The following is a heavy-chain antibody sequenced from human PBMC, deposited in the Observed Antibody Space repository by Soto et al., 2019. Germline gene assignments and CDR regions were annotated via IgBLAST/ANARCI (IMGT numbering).Heavy chain of an antibody. CDR3: ARVLDYDGTSGFDM. CDR1: GFTVSSNY. Sequence: PGGSLRLSCAASGFTVSSNYMSWVRQAPGKGLEWVSVIYSGGSTYYADSVKGRFTISRDNSKNTLYLQMNSLRAEDTAVYYCARVLDYDGTSGFDMWGQGTMVTVSS. CDR2: IYSGGST. D-gene: IGHD3-16*01. V-gene: IGHV3-53*01. J-gene: IGHJ3*02.